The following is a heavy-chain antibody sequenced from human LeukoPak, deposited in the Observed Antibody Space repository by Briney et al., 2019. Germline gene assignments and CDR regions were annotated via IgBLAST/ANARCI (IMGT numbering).Heavy chain of an antibody. CDR2: INQSGSP. V-gene: IGHV4-34*01. Sequence: GSLRLSCAASGFTVSSNYMSWVRQAPGKGLEWIGEINQSGSPSYSPSLKSRVTISADTSKNQFSLKVRSVTAADTGVYYCARAGRSQGLYWGQGTLVTVSS. CDR1: GFTVSSNY. D-gene: IGHD6-13*01. CDR3: ARAGRSQGLY. J-gene: IGHJ4*02.